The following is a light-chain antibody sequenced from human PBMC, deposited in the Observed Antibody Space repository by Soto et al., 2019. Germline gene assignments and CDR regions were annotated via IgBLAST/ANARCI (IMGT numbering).Light chain of an antibody. J-gene: IGLJ1*01. CDR2: EVS. V-gene: IGLV2-8*01. CDR3: TSYTGDDFTFV. CDR1: SRDIGTYDY. Sequence: QSVLTQPPSASGSLGQSVTISCTGTSRDIGTYDYVSWYQQHPGRAPKLIIFEVSKRPLGGPDRFSGSKSGNTASLIVSGLQPDDEAGYHCTSYTGDDFTFVFGTGTKVTVL.